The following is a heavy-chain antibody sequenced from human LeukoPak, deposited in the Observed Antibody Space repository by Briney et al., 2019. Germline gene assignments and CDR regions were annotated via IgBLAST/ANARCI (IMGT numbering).Heavy chain of an antibody. Sequence: PGGSLRLSCAASGFTFSDYYMTWVRQAPGKGLGWVANIKHDGSERYYVDSVKGRFTISRDNAENSLCLQMDSLRAEDTALYYCARPRYCSSTSCRYFDFWGQGTLVTVSS. CDR2: IKHDGSER. V-gene: IGHV3-7*02. CDR3: ARPRYCSSTSCRYFDF. D-gene: IGHD2-2*01. CDR1: GFTFSDYY. J-gene: IGHJ4*02.